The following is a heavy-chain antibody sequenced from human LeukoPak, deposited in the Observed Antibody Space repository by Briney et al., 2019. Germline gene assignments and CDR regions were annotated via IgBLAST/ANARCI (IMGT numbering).Heavy chain of an antibody. D-gene: IGHD3-3*01. V-gene: IGHV1-2*02. CDR1: GYTFTGYY. CDR2: INPNSGGT. Sequence: ASVKVSCKASGYTFTGYYMHWVRQAPGQGLEWMGWINPNSGGTNYAQKFQGRVTMTRDTSISTAYMELSRLRSDDTAVYYCARAMALYDFWSGSDYWGQGTLVTVSS. J-gene: IGHJ4*02. CDR3: ARAMALYDFWSGSDY.